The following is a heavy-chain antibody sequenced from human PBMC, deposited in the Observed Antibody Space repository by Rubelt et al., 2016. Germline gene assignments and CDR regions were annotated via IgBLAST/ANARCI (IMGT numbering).Heavy chain of an antibody. D-gene: IGHD2-15*01. CDR2: IYYSGST. CDR1: GGSISSYY. J-gene: IGHJ4*02. CDR3: AGFCGGGSCPDH. V-gene: IGHV4-59*01. Sequence: QVQLQESGPGLVKPSETLSLTCTVSGGSISSYYWSWIRQPPGKGLEWIGYIYYSGSTNYNPSLKSRGTISVDTSKNQFSLKLSSVTTADTAVYYCAGFCGGGSCPDHWGQGTLVTVSS.